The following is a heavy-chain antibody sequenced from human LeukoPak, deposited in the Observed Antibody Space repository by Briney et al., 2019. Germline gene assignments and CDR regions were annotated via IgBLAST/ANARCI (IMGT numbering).Heavy chain of an antibody. CDR3: ASESTYRYNY. Sequence: NPSETLSLTCSVSGGSISNGGFYWSWIRQHPGKGLEWIGYIYYSGSTYYNPSLKSRVTISVDTSKNQFSLKLSSVTAADTAVYYCASESTYRYNYWGQGTLVTVSS. J-gene: IGHJ4*02. D-gene: IGHD5-18*01. V-gene: IGHV4-31*03. CDR1: GGSISNGGFY. CDR2: IYYSGST.